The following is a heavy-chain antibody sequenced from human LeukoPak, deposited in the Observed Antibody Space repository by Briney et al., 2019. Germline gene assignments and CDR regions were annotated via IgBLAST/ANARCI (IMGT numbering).Heavy chain of an antibody. CDR2: IYYSGYT. J-gene: IGHJ4*02. D-gene: IGHD3-10*01. CDR1: GGSIRSSTYY. CDR3: ARGLWFGDENPPYFDY. Sequence: SETLSLTCTVSGGSIRSSTYYWGWIRQPPGKGLEWIGSIYYSGYTYQNPSLESRVTISVDTSKNQFSLKLSSVTAADTAVYYCARGLWFGDENPPYFDYWGQGILVTVSS. V-gene: IGHV4-39*07.